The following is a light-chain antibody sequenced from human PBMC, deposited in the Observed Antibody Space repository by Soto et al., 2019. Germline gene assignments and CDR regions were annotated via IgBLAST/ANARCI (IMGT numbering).Light chain of an antibody. CDR1: QSVSSY. CDR2: DAS. J-gene: IGKJ3*01. V-gene: IGKV3-11*01. CDR3: QQRSNWVT. Sequence: PGERATLSCRASQSVSSYLAWYQQKPGQAPRLLIYDASNRATGIPARFSGSGSVTDFTLTISSLEPEDFAVYYCQQRSNWVTFGPGTKVDIK.